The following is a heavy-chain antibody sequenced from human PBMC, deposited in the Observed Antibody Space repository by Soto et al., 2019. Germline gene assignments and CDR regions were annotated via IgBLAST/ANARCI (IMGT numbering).Heavy chain of an antibody. D-gene: IGHD3-3*01. V-gene: IGHV4-34*01. CDR1: GGSLSGYY. Sequence: SETLSLTCAVYGGSLSGYYWSWIRQPPGKGLEWIGEINHSGSTNYNPSLKSRVTISVDTSKNQFSLKLSSVTAADTAVYYCARGFTIFGVVTVGMDVWGQGTTVTVSS. CDR2: INHSGST. CDR3: ARGFTIFGVVTVGMDV. J-gene: IGHJ6*02.